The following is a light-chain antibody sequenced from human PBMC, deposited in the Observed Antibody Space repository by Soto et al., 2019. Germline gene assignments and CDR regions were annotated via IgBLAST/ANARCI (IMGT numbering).Light chain of an antibody. J-gene: IGKJ1*01. CDR3: QQYGSSRT. CDR2: GAS. V-gene: IGKV3-20*01. Sequence: DIVLTPSPGTLSLSPGERATLSCRASQSVSSSYLAWYQQKPGQAPRLLIYGASSRATGIPDRFSGSGSGTDFTLTISRLEPEDFAVYYRQQYGSSRTFGQGTKVEIK. CDR1: QSVSSSY.